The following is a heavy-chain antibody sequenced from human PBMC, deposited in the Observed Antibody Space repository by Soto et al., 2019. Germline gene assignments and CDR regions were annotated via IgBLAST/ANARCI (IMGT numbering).Heavy chain of an antibody. CDR3: AAGSTFGGVIVHFYYYYGMDV. J-gene: IGHJ6*02. Sequence: SVKVSCKASGFTFTSSAVQWVRQARGQRLEWIGWIVVGSGNTNYAQKFQERVTITRDMSTSTAYMELSSLRSEDTAVYYCAAGSTFGGVIVHFYYYYGMDVWG. CDR1: GFTFTSSA. D-gene: IGHD3-16*02. CDR2: IVVGSGNT. V-gene: IGHV1-58*01.